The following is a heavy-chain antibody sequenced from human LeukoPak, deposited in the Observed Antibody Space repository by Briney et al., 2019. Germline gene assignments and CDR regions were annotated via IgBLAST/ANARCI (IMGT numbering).Heavy chain of an antibody. Sequence: PSGTLSLTCTVSGGSVSSGSYYWSWIRQPPGKGLEWIGYIYYSGSTNYNPSLKSRVTISVDTSRNQFSLKLSSVTAADTAVYYCARVESSGRIDYWGQGTLVTVSS. V-gene: IGHV4-61*01. CDR1: GGSVSSGSYY. D-gene: IGHD6-19*01. CDR3: ARVESSGRIDY. J-gene: IGHJ4*02. CDR2: IYYSGST.